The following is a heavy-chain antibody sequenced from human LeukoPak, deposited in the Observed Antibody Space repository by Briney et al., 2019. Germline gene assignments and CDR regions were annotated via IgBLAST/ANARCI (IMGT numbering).Heavy chain of an antibody. CDR3: ARDLGYCSSTSCFKGYYYYGMDV. Sequence: LSLTCTVSGGSISSGGYYWSWIRQHPGKGLEWVSYISSSGSTIYYADSVKGRFTISRDNAKNSLYLQMNSLRAEDTAVYYCARDLGYCSSTSCFKGYYYYGMDVWGQGTTVTVSS. CDR1: GGSISSGGYY. D-gene: IGHD2-2*01. J-gene: IGHJ6*02. CDR2: ISSSGSTI. V-gene: IGHV3-11*01.